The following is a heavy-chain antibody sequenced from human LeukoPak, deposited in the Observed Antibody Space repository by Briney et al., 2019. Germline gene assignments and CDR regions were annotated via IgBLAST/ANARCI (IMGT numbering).Heavy chain of an antibody. CDR2: IYYSGST. D-gene: IGHD3-22*01. J-gene: IGHJ4*02. CDR3: ARRRGTYDSSGLYYFDY. V-gene: IGHV4-31*03. CDR1: GGSISSGGYY. Sequence: SQTLSLTCTVSGGSISSGGYYWSWIRQHPGKGLEWIGYIYYSGSTYYNPSLKSRVTISVGTSKNQFSLKLSSVTAADTAVYYCARRRGTYDSSGLYYFDYWGQGTLVTVSS.